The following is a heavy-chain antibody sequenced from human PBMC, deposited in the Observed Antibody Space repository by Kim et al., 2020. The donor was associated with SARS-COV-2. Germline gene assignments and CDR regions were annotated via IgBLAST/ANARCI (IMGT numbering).Heavy chain of an antibody. CDR2: IDPSDSYT. D-gene: IGHD1-26*01. Sequence: GESLKISCKGSGYSFTSYWISWVRQMPGKGLEWMGRIDPSDSYTNYSPSFQGHVTISADKSISTAYLQWSSLKASDTAMYYCARHGPPGEPEANWFDPWGQGTLVTVSS. V-gene: IGHV5-10-1*01. CDR1: GYSFTSYW. J-gene: IGHJ5*02. CDR3: ARHGPPGEPEANWFDP.